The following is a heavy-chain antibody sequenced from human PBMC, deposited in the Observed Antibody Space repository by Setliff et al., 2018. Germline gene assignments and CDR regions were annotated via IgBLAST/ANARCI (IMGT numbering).Heavy chain of an antibody. Sequence: ASVKVSCKASGYTFTGYYMHWVRQAPGQGLEWMGRINPNRGGTNHAQKFQGRVTMTRDTSISTAYMELSRLRSDDTAVYYCARVNAPALYYYMDVWGKGTTVTVSS. CDR3: ARVNAPALYYYMDV. V-gene: IGHV1-2*06. J-gene: IGHJ6*03. CDR2: INPNRGGT. CDR1: GYTFTGYY. D-gene: IGHD2-2*01.